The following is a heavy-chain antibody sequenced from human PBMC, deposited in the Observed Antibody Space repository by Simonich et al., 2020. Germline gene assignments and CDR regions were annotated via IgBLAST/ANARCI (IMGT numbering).Heavy chain of an antibody. CDR3: ARASRGTWWYYYFDY. J-gene: IGHJ4*02. Sequence: QVQLVQSGAEVKKPGASVKVSCKASGYTFTSYGISWVRQAPGQGLEWMGWINAYNGNTNYAQKLQGRVTMTTDTSTSTADMELRSLRSDDTAVYYCARASRGTWWYYYFDYWGQGTLVTVSS. V-gene: IGHV1-18*01. D-gene: IGHD2-15*01. CDR2: INAYNGNT. CDR1: GYTFTSYG.